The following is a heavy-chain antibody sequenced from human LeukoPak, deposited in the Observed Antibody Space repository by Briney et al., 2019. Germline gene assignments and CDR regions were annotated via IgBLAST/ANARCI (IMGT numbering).Heavy chain of an antibody. Sequence: GASVKVSCKASGYTFTSYAISWVRQAPGQGLEWMGGIIPIFGTANYAQKFQGRVTITADESTSTAYMELSSLRSEDTAVYYCAQAIQLWLPEGRETCDAFDIWGQGTMVTVSS. V-gene: IGHV1-69*13. CDR3: AQAIQLWLPEGRETCDAFDI. CDR1: GYTFTSYA. CDR2: IIPIFGTA. J-gene: IGHJ3*02. D-gene: IGHD5-18*01.